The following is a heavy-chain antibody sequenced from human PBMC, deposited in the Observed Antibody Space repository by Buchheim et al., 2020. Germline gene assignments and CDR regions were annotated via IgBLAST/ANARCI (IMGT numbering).Heavy chain of an antibody. J-gene: IGHJ4*02. CDR1: GGTFSSYA. Sequence: QVQLVQSGAEVKKPGSSVKVSCKASGGTFSSYAISWVRQAPGQGLEWMGRIIPILGIANYAQKFQGRVTITAAKSISTANMELSSLRSEDTAVYYCARDAYCGGDCCPFDYWGQGT. V-gene: IGHV1-69*04. CDR2: IIPILGIA. CDR3: ARDAYCGGDCCPFDY. D-gene: IGHD2-21*02.